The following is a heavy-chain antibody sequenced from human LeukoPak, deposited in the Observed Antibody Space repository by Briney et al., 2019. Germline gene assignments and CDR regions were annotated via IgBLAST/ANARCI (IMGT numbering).Heavy chain of an antibody. CDR1: GASISNYY. CDR2: IYNSGNT. Sequence: PSETLSLTCTVSGASISNYYWNWIRQPPGKGLEWIGFIYNSGNTKYNPSLRGRVTISLDTSKNQFSLSLNSVTTADTAVYYCAGNTNILGDVNWFDPWGQGTLVTVSS. V-gene: IGHV4-59*01. CDR3: AGNTNILGDVNWFDP. D-gene: IGHD2-8*01. J-gene: IGHJ5*02.